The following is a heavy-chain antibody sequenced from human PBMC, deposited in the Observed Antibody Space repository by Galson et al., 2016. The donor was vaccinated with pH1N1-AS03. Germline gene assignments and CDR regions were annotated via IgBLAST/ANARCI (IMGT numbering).Heavy chain of an antibody. V-gene: IGHV4-38-2*01. D-gene: IGHD1-26*01. J-gene: IGHJ4*02. CDR2: ISHGGNT. Sequence: ETLSLTCAVSGYSISSGFHWAWVRQPPSKGLEWIGTISHGGNTYYNPSLKSRVTMSVDTSKNQFSLKLSSVTAADAAVYYCARFSGSYQFDYWGQGTLVTVSS. CDR3: ARFSGSYQFDY. CDR1: GYSISSGFH.